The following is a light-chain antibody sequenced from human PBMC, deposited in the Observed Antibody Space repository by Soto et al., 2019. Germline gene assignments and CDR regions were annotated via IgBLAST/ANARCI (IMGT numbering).Light chain of an antibody. Sequence: IVMTQSPSTVXVXXXXXAXXXXRASQSVSSNLAWYQQKPGQAPRLLIYGASTRATGIPARFSGSGSGTEFTLTISSLQSEDFAVYYCQPYNNWPLTFGGGTKVDIK. J-gene: IGKJ4*01. CDR3: QPYNNWPLT. CDR2: GAS. CDR1: QSVSSN. V-gene: IGKV3-15*01.